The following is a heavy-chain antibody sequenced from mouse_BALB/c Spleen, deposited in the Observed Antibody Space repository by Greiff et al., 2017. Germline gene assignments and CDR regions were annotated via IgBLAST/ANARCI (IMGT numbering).Heavy chain of an antibody. CDR1: GFTFSSYY. D-gene: IGHD2-3*01. J-gene: IGHJ1*01. CDR2: INSNGGST. Sequence: DVKLVESGGGLVKLGGSLKLSCAASGFTFSSYYMSWVRQTPEKRLEFVAAINSNGGSTYYPDTVKGRFTISRDNAKNTLYLQMSSLKSEDTALYYCARRWDWYFDVWGAGTTVTVSS. V-gene: IGHV5-6-2*01. CDR3: ARRWDWYFDV.